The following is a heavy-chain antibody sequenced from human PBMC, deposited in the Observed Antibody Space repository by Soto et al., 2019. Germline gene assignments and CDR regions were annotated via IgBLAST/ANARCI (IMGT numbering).Heavy chain of an antibody. CDR2: IIPNSGGT. CDR3: ARDRARGGGSAGFDY. J-gene: IGHJ4*02. CDR1: GDPFTANY. Sequence: AAVKVSCTASGDPFTANYIHWVRQAPGQGFEWVGWIIPNSGGTNYPQKFHGRVTMTRDTSLSTVYMTLTRLTSDDTAVYYCARDRARGGGSAGFDYLGQGTLVTVSS. D-gene: IGHD1-26*01. V-gene: IGHV1-2*02.